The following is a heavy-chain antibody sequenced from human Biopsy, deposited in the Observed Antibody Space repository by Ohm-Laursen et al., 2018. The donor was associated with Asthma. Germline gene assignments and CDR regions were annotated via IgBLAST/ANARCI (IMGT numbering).Heavy chain of an antibody. CDR1: GFMFRSFG. J-gene: IGHJ4*02. CDR2: ISYDGNHK. CDR3: AKRRGYSGHDNDY. V-gene: IGHV3-30*18. Sequence: SLRLSCSASGFMFRSFGMHWVRQAPGKGLEWVAVISYDGNHKFYEDSVKGRFTISRDNSKNTLYLQMNTLRTEDTAVYYCAKRRGYSGHDNDYWGQGTLVIVSS. D-gene: IGHD5-12*01.